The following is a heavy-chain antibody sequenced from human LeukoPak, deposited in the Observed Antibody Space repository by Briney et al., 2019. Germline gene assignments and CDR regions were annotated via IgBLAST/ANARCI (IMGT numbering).Heavy chain of an antibody. CDR2: IRTEDYDGAT. D-gene: IGHD3-16*01. V-gene: IGHV3-49*04. CDR1: GFIFSSYA. Sequence: PGGSLRLSCAASGFIFSSYAMSWVRQAPGKGLEWVGFIRTEDYDGATDYGASVKGRFTISRDDSKNIAYLQMNSLNTEDTGIYFCTRIFGYYYFYMDVWGKGTTVIVSS. J-gene: IGHJ6*03. CDR3: TRIFGYYYFYMDV.